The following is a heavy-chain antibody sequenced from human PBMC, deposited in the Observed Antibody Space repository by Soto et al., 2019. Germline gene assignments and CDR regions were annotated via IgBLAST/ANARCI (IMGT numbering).Heavy chain of an antibody. D-gene: IGHD3-10*01. V-gene: IGHV4-34*01. CDR3: ARGPLMTYYYNSGVRDRGYFDF. CDR2: ISRSGSA. Sequence: PSETLSLTCGVSGGSFSGYYWNWIRQPPVKGLEWLGEISRSGSATYNPSLKGRVTMSVDTSKNQISLNVTSVTAADTAVYYCARGPLMTYYYNSGVRDRGYFDFWGQGTLVTVS. CDR1: GGSFSGYY. J-gene: IGHJ4*02.